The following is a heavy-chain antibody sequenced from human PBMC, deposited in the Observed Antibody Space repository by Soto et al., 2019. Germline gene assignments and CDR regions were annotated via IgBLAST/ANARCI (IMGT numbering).Heavy chain of an antibody. CDR3: AKDFPSGSSRYDRFDP. Sequence: QVQLVESGGGVVQPGRSLRLSYAASGFTFSLYGIHWVRQAPGKGLEWLAVISHDGSTKYYADSVKGRFTVSRDNSKNSVYLQMNSLRGEDTAIYYCAKDFPSGSSRYDRFDPWGLGTSVIVS. D-gene: IGHD6-19*01. CDR2: ISHDGSTK. CDR1: GFTFSLYG. J-gene: IGHJ5*02. V-gene: IGHV3-30*18.